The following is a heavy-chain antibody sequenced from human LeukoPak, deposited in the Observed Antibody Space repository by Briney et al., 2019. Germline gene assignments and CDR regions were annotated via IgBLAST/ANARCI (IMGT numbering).Heavy chain of an antibody. CDR2: IKQDGSEK. CDR3: ARTTVAKFDL. V-gene: IGHV3-7*01. D-gene: IGHD4-23*01. J-gene: IGHJ2*01. Sequence: PGGSLRLSCAASGFTFSNYWMSWVRQAPGKGLEWVANIKQDGSEKYYVDSVKGRFTISRDNAEKSLCLQMNSLRAEDTAVYYCARTTVAKFDLWGRGTLVSVSS. CDR1: GFTFSNYW.